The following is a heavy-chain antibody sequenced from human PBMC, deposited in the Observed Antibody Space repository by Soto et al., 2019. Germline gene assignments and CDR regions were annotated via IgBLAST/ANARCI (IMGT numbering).Heavy chain of an antibody. Sequence: AGPTLVNPTQTRTLTCTFSGFSLSTPGVGVNWIRQPPGKALEWLALIYWHDDKRYSPSLKSRLTITKDTSKNQVVLTMANMDPVDTATYYCAHRGGATVGLYYFDYWGQGALVTVSS. CDR2: IYWHDDK. D-gene: IGHD3-16*01. CDR3: AHRGGATVGLYYFDY. CDR1: GFSLSTPGVG. J-gene: IGHJ4*02. V-gene: IGHV2-5*01.